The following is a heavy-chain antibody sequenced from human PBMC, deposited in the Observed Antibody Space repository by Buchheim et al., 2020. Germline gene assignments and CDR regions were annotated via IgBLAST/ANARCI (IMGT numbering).Heavy chain of an antibody. J-gene: IGHJ6*02. V-gene: IGHV3-74*01. D-gene: IGHD3-10*01. CDR2: INYDGSTT. CDR3: AKADRLLWFRDAIGMDV. CDR1: GFTFSSSW. Sequence: EVQLVESGGGLVQPGGSLRLSCAASGFTFSSSWMHWVRQAPGKGLVWVSQINYDGSTTTYADSVKGRFTISRDNAKNTLYLQMNSLRAEDTAVYYCAKADRLLWFRDAIGMDVWGQGTT.